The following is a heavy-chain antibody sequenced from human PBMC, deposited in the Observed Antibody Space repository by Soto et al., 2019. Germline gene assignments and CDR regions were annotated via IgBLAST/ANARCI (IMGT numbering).Heavy chain of an antibody. J-gene: IGHJ4*02. Sequence: QVQLQESGPGLVKPSETLSLTCTVSGGSISSYYWSWIRQPPGKGLEWIGYIYYSGSTNYNPSLKSRVTISVDTSTNQFSLKLSSVTAADTAVYYCARADGSGSYYFDYWGQGTLVTVSS. D-gene: IGHD3-10*01. CDR2: IYYSGST. V-gene: IGHV4-59*01. CDR1: GGSISSYY. CDR3: ARADGSGSYYFDY.